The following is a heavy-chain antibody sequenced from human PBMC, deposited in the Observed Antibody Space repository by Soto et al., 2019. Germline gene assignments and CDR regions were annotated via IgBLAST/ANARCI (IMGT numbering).Heavy chain of an antibody. CDR1: GFSLSTSGVG. J-gene: IGHJ1*01. Sequence: QITLKESGPTLVKPTQTLTLTCTFSGFSLSTSGVGVGWIRQPPGKALEWLALIYWDDDKRYSPSLKSRLTITKDTSKNQVLLTMTIMDPLDTATYYCAHCAHCTYYSGEVTTSAEYFHHWGQGTLVTVSS. CDR2: IYWDDDK. D-gene: IGHD3-10*01. V-gene: IGHV2-5*02. CDR3: AHCAHCTYYSGEVTTSAEYFHH.